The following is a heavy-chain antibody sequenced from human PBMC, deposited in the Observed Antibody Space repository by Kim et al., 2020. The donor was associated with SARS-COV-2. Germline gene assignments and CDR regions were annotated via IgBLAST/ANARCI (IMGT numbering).Heavy chain of an antibody. CDR1: GYTFTSYG. CDR2: ISAYNGNT. D-gene: IGHD3-22*01. J-gene: IGHJ6*02. Sequence: ASVKVSCKASGYTFTSYGISWVRQAPGQGLEWMGWISAYNGNTNYAQKLQGRVTMTTDTSTSTAYMELRSLRSDDTAVYYCARDCQPYYYDSSGYRPGSTHVGKYYDGMDVWGQGTTVTVSS. CDR3: ARDCQPYYYDSSGYRPGSTHVGKYYDGMDV. V-gene: IGHV1-18*04.